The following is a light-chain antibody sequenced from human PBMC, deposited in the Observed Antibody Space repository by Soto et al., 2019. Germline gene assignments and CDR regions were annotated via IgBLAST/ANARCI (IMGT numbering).Light chain of an antibody. Sequence: QSVLTQPPSVSGAPGQRVTISCTGSSSNIGTGYEVHWYQQLPGTAPKLLIYGNNNRPSGVPDRFSGSKSGTSASLAITGXXXEDEADYYCQSYDSSLSGSVFGGGTKLTVL. CDR3: QSYDSSLSGSV. CDR1: SSNIGTGYE. J-gene: IGLJ3*02. V-gene: IGLV1-40*01. CDR2: GNN.